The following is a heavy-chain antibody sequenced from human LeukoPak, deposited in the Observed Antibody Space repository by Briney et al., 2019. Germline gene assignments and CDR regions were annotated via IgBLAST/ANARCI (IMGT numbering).Heavy chain of an antibody. V-gene: IGHV4-4*07. CDR3: ATELGLTGRGIFDH. Sequence: SETLSLTCTVSGGSIRSYYWNWIRQPAGKRLEWTGRLFPSGNTNYNPSLKSRVTVSVDTSKNQFSLKLSSVTAADTAVYYCATELGLTGRGIFDHWGQGSLVTVSS. J-gene: IGHJ4*02. D-gene: IGHD1-20*01. CDR2: LFPSGNT. CDR1: GGSIRSYY.